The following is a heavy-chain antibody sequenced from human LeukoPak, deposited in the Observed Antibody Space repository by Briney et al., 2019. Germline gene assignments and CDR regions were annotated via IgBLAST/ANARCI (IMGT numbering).Heavy chain of an antibody. Sequence: PGGSRRLSCAAYGFTFTNYWLTWVRQAPGKGLEWVANINQDGGTEYYVDSMKDRFTISRDNAKNLVYLQINSLRAEDTAVYFCARHTLWRFDYWGQGALVTVSS. D-gene: IGHD1-1*01. CDR2: INQDGGTE. CDR1: GFTFTNYW. V-gene: IGHV3-7*01. CDR3: ARHTLWRFDY. J-gene: IGHJ4*02.